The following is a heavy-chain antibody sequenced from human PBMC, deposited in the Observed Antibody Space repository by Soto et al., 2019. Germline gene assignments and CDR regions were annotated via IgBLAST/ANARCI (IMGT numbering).Heavy chain of an antibody. CDR2: ISGSGGST. CDR1: GFTFSSYA. CDR3: AKSGGIVVVPAAILDYYYGMDV. Sequence: GGSLRLSCAASGFTFSSYAMSWVRQAPGKGLEWVSAISGSGGSTYYADSVKGRFTISRDNSKNTLYLQMNSLRAEDTAVYYCAKSGGIVVVPAAILDYYYGMDVWGQGTTVTVSS. J-gene: IGHJ6*02. D-gene: IGHD2-2*02. V-gene: IGHV3-23*01.